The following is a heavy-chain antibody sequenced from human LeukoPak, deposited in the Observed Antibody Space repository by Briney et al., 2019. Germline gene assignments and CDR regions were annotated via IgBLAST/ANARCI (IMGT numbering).Heavy chain of an antibody. CDR1: GGSISSSSYY. D-gene: IGHD2-2*01. Sequence: SETLSLTCTVSGGSISSSSYYWGWIRQPPGKGLEWIGSIYYSGSTNYNPSLKSRVTISVDTSKNQFSLKLSSVTAADTAVYYCARDRTVPAAGYYGMDVWGQGTTVTVSS. CDR3: ARDRTVPAAGYYGMDV. V-gene: IGHV4-39*07. J-gene: IGHJ6*02. CDR2: IYYSGST.